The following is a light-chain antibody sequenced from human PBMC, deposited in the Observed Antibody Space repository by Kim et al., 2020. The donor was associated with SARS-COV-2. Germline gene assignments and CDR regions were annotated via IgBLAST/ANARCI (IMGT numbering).Light chain of an antibody. CDR3: QVWDSTTDHRVV. J-gene: IGLJ2*01. CDR1: SIGSKS. V-gene: IGLV3-21*04. CDR2: YDS. Sequence: SYVLTQPPSVSVAPGKTASVSCGGNSIGSKSVHWYQQKSGQAPVLVIYYDSDRPSGIPERFSGSNSGNTATLTISRVEAGDEADYYCQVWDSTTDHRVVFGGGTQLTV.